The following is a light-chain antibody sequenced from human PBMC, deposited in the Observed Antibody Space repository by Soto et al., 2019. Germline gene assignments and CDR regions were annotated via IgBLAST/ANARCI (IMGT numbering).Light chain of an antibody. J-gene: IGKJ4*01. CDR2: DAS. V-gene: IGKV3-11*01. CDR1: QTVSNF. CDR3: QQRYNWPLT. Sequence: EIGLTQSPATLSLSPGEGATLSCRASQTVSNFLAWYQQKPGQAPRLLIYDASKRATGIPARFSGSGSGTDFTLTISSLEPEDFAVYYCQQRYNWPLTFGGGTKVDIK.